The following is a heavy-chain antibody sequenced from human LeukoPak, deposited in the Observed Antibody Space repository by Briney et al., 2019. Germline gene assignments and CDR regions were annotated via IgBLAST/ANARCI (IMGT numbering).Heavy chain of an antibody. D-gene: IGHD2-2*01. J-gene: IGHJ5*02. CDR3: ARLGNLGYCSSTSCPRRDWFDP. V-gene: IGHV4-39*07. Sequence: SSETLSLTCTVSGGSITSSSYYWSWIRQPPGKGLEWIGEINHSGSTNYNPSLKSRVTISVDTSKNQFSLKLSSVTAADTAVYYCARLGNLGYCSSTSCPRRDWFDPWGQGTLVTVSS. CDR2: INHSGST. CDR1: GGSITSSSYY.